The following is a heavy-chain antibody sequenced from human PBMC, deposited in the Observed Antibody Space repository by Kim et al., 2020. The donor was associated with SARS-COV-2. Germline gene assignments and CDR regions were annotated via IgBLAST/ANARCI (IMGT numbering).Heavy chain of an antibody. D-gene: IGHD6-6*01. Sequence: GGSLRLSCAASGFTFSSYWMHWVRQAPGKGLVWVSRINSDGSTTNYADFVKGRFTISRDNSTNTLYLVLSSLRAEDTAVYYCARDGDSSSHGIYSWGQGT. CDR2: INSDGSTT. J-gene: IGHJ4*02. CDR3: ARDGDSSSHGIYS. V-gene: IGHV3-74*01. CDR1: GFTFSSYW.